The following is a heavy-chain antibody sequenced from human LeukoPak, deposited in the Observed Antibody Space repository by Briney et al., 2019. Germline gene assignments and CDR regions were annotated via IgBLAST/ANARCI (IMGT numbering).Heavy chain of an antibody. CDR1: GYTFTGYY. CDR2: INPNSGGT. D-gene: IGHD2-2*01. Sequence: ASVKVSCKASGYTFTGYYMHWVQQAPGQGLEWMGWINPNSGGTNYAQKFQGRVTMTRDTSISTAYMELSRLRSDDTAVYYCASGVVPAAMRYYYYGMDVWGQGTTVTVSS. V-gene: IGHV1-2*02. J-gene: IGHJ6*02. CDR3: ASGVVPAAMRYYYYGMDV.